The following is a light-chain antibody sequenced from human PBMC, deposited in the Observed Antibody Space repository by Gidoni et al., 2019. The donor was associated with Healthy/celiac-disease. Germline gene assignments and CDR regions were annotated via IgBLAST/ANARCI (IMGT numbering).Light chain of an antibody. CDR1: QDIRNY. V-gene: IGKV1-33*01. CDR2: DAS. Sequence: DIQLTQSPSSLSASVGDRVTITCQASQDIRNYLNWYQQKPGKAPKLLIYDASNLETGVPSRFSGSGSGTDFTFTISSLQPEDIATYYCQQYDNLPVFXQXTRLEIK. CDR3: QQYDNLPV. J-gene: IGKJ5*01.